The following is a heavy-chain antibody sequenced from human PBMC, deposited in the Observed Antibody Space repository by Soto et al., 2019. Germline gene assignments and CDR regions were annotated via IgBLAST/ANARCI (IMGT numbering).Heavy chain of an antibody. CDR1: AGTFRSYA. J-gene: IGHJ6*02. D-gene: IGHD1-1*01. CDR2: IIPMFGTP. V-gene: IGHV1-69*13. Sequence: SVKVSCKAAAGTFRSYAMSWVRQAPGQGLEWMGGIIPMFGTPNYAQNFKGRLTITADESTRTAYMELSSLRSEDTAVYYCAKPGATTGPEYYGMDVWGQGTTVTVSS. CDR3: AKPGATTGPEYYGMDV.